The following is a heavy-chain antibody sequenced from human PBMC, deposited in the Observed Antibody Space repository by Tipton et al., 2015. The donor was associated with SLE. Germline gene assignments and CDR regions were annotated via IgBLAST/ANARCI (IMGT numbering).Heavy chain of an antibody. D-gene: IGHD6-13*01. CDR3: ARDRGSSWLVDAFDI. V-gene: IGHV3-48*01. CDR1: GFTFSSYS. J-gene: IGHJ3*02. Sequence: GSLRLSCAASGFTFSSYSMNWVRQAPGKGLEWVSYISSSSSTKYYADSVKGRFTISRDNAKNSLSLQMNSLRAEDTAVYFCARDRGSSWLVDAFDIWGQGTMVTVSS. CDR2: ISSSSSTK.